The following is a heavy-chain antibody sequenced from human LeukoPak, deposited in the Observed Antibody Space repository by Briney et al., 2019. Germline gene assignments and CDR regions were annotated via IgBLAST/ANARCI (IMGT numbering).Heavy chain of an antibody. D-gene: IGHD2-2*02. CDR3: ARLRDYCSSTSCYRHYYYGMDV. J-gene: IGHJ6*02. V-gene: IGHV1-24*01. CDR1: GYTLTELS. Sequence: ASVKVSCKVSGYTLTELSMHWVRQAPGKGLEWMGGFDPEDGETIYAQKFQGRVTMTEDTSTDTAYMELSSLRSEDTAVYYCARLRDYCSSTSCYRHYYYGMDVWGQGTTVTVSS. CDR2: FDPEDGET.